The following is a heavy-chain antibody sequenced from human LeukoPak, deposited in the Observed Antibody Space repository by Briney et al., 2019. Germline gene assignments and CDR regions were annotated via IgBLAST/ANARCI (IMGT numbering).Heavy chain of an antibody. CDR3: AIGGDSSTSCYRCFNY. CDR1: GYSFTNYW. V-gene: IGHV5-51*01. CDR2: IYPDDSDT. Sequence: GESLQISCEGSGYSFTNYWIGWVRQVPGKGLKWMGIIYPDDSDTRYSPSFQGQVTISADKSIGTAYLQRSSLKASDTAMYYCAIGGDSSTSCYRCFNYWGQGTLVTVSS. D-gene: IGHD2-2*01. J-gene: IGHJ4*02.